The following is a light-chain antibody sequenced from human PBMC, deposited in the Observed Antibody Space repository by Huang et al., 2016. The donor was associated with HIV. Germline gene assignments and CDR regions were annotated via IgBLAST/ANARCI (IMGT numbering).Light chain of an antibody. CDR2: GAS. J-gene: IGKJ2*01. CDR1: QSVNSN. V-gene: IGKV3-15*01. Sequence: EIVMTQSPATLSVSPGERATLSCRASQSVNSNLAWYQQKPGQAPRLLIYGASTRATVIPARFSGSGSGTGFTLTISSLQSEDFAVYYCQQYNNWPPYTFGQGTKLEIK. CDR3: QQYNNWPPYT.